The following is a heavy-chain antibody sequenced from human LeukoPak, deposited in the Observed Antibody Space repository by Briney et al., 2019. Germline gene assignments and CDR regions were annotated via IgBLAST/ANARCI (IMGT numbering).Heavy chain of an antibody. V-gene: IGHV1-2*02. CDR1: GYTFTNYY. D-gene: IGHD2-2*01. J-gene: IGHJ4*02. CDR2: INPDSGGT. CDR3: ARGRYCSSTSCHYFDY. Sequence: ASVKVSCKASGYTFTNYYMHWVRQAPGQGLEWMGWINPDSGGTNYAQKFQGRVTMTRDTSISTAYMELSRLRSDDTAVYYCARGRYCSSTSCHYFDYWGQGTLVTVSS.